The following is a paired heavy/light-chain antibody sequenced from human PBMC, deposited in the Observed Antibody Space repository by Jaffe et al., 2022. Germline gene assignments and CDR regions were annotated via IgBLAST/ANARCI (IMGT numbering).Light chain of an antibody. CDR1: QSISSW. J-gene: IGKJ1*01. V-gene: IGKV1-5*03. Sequence: DIQMTQSPSTLSASVGDRVTITCRASQSISSWLAWYQQKPGKAPKLLIYKASSLESGVPSRFSGSGSGTEFTLTISSLQPDDFATYYCQQYNSYWWTFGQGTKVEIK. CDR2: KAS. CDR3: QQYNSYWWT.
Heavy chain of an antibody. CDR1: GFSLSTSGMC. CDR3: ARSTLSHRRWEGGWSRRKGGWFDP. Sequence: QVTLRESGPALVKPTQTLTLTCTFSGFSLSTSGMCVSWIRQPPGKALEWLALIDWDDDKYYSTSLKTRLTISKDTSKNQVVLTMTNMDPVDTATYYCARSTLSHRRWEGGWSRRKGGWFDPWGQGTLVTVSS. D-gene: IGHD1-26*01. CDR2: IDWDDDK. V-gene: IGHV2-70*01. J-gene: IGHJ5*02.